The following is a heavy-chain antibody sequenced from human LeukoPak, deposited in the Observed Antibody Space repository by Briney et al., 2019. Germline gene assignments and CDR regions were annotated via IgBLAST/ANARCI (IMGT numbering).Heavy chain of an antibody. V-gene: IGHV3-30*18. CDR3: AKIPVSYYSSEG. Sequence: GGSLRLSCAASGFTFSSYGMHWVRQAPGKGLEWVAVISYDGSNKYYADSVKGRFTISRDNSKNTLYLQMNSLRAEDTAVYYCAKIPVSYYSSEGWGQGTLVTVSS. CDR2: ISYDGSNK. CDR1: GFTFSSYG. J-gene: IGHJ4*02. D-gene: IGHD2-2*01.